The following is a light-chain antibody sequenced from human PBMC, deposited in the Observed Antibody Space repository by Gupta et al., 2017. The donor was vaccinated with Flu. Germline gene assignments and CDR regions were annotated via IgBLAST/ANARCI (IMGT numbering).Light chain of an antibody. V-gene: IGKV1-39*01. Sequence: SSLSASIGDRVTMTCRASQNIGISLIRVKQRPGKAPKLLIYAAFTLQPAVTSRFVGSGYGQDFTLTISSLQLEDFATYNCQLSDTDPQYTFGQGTKLEIK. J-gene: IGKJ2*01. CDR3: QLSDTDPQYT. CDR1: QNIGIS. CDR2: AAF.